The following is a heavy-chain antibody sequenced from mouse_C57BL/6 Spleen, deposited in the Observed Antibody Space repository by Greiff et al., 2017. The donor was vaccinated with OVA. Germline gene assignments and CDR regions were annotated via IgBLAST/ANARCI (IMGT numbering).Heavy chain of an antibody. D-gene: IGHD1-1*01. Sequence: QVHVKQPGAELVKPGASVKLSCKASGYTFTSYWMHWVKQRPGQGLEWIGMIHPNSGSTNYNEKFKSKATLTVDKSSSTAYMQLSSLTSEDSAVYYCAREGATVVATGYFDVWGTGTTVTVSS. CDR3: AREGATVVATGYFDV. J-gene: IGHJ1*03. V-gene: IGHV1-64*01. CDR1: GYTFTSYW. CDR2: IHPNSGST.